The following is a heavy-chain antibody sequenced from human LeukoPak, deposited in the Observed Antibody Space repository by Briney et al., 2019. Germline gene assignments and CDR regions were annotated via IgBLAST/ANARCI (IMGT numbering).Heavy chain of an antibody. J-gene: IGHJ4*02. D-gene: IGHD4-17*01. Sequence: GGSLRLSCAASGFTFSSYAMSWVRQAPGKGLEWVSAISGSGGRTYYADSVKGRFTISRDNAKNSLYLQMNSLRAEDTAVYYCARQRSYGDYFYYFDYWGQGTLVTVSS. CDR1: GFTFSSYA. CDR2: ISGSGGRT. V-gene: IGHV3-23*01. CDR3: ARQRSYGDYFYYFDY.